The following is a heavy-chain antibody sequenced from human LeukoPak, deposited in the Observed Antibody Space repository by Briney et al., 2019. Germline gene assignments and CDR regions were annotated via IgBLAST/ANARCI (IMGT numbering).Heavy chain of an antibody. Sequence: SETLSLTCAVYGGSFSGYYWSWIRQPPGKGLEWIGEINHSGSTNYNPSLKSRVTISVDTSKNQFSLKLSSVTAADTAVYYCARGMVRGVISLRYFDYWGQGTLVTVSS. D-gene: IGHD3-10*01. CDR1: GGSFSGYY. J-gene: IGHJ4*02. CDR3: ARGMVRGVISLRYFDY. V-gene: IGHV4-34*01. CDR2: INHSGST.